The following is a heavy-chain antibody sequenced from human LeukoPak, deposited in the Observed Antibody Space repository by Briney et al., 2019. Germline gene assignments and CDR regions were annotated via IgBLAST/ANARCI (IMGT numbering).Heavy chain of an antibody. CDR2: ISYDGSNK. D-gene: IGHD6-6*01. J-gene: IGHJ4*02. Sequence: GGSLRLFCAASGFTFSTYGMHWVRHAPGKGLEWVAVISYDGSNKYYADSVKGRFTISRDNSKNTLYLQMNSLRAEDTAVYYCAKSGTRSSSSPRVKTYLDYWGQGTLVTVSS. CDR1: GFTFSTYG. CDR3: AKSGTRSSSSPRVKTYLDY. V-gene: IGHV3-30*18.